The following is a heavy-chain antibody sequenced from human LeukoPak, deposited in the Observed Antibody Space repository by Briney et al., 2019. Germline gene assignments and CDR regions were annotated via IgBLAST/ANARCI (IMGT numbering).Heavy chain of an antibody. J-gene: IGHJ3*02. CDR1: ASTFSRYW. CDR3: AKGKRRQTADDAFDI. V-gene: IGHV3-74*01. CDR2: IKSDGSDT. Sequence: GGSLRLSCAASASTFSRYWMHWVRQAPGKGLVWVSRIKSDGSDTIYADSVKGRFTISRDNSKNTLYLEMDSLRVEDTAVYYCAKGKRRQTADDAFDIWGQGTMVTVSS.